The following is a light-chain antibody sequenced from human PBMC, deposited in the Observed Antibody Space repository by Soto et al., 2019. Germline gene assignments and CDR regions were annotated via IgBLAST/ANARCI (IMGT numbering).Light chain of an antibody. V-gene: IGKV1-5*03. CDR3: QQYKSYSWT. J-gene: IGKJ1*01. CDR2: KAS. CDR1: QSLSGW. Sequence: DIQMTQSPSTLSASVGDRVTITCRASQSLSGWLAWFQQKPGKAPRLLIYKASNLESGVPSGFSGSGSGTEFTLTISSLQPDDFATYYCQQYKSYSWTFGQGTKVDIK.